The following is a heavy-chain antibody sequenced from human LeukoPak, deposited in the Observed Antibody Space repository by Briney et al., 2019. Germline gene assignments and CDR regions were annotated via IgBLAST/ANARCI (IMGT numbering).Heavy chain of an antibody. CDR1: GGSISSSSYY. CDR3: ARDGAGYCGGDCPPSWFDP. V-gene: IGHV4-39*07. Sequence: SETLSLTCTVSGGSISSSSYYWGWIRQPPGKGLEWIGSIYYSGSTYYNPSLKSRVTISVDTSKNQFSLKLSSVTAADTAVYYCARDGAGYCGGDCPPSWFDPWGQGTLVTVSS. J-gene: IGHJ5*02. D-gene: IGHD2-21*02. CDR2: IYYSGST.